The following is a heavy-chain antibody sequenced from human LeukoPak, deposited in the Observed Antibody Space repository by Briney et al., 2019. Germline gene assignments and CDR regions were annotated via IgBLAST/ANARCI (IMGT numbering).Heavy chain of an antibody. J-gene: IGHJ4*02. CDR1: GFTFSSHA. V-gene: IGHV3-23*01. CDR3: ARDYSGSEYFFDY. D-gene: IGHD1-26*01. Sequence: PGGSLRLSCAASGFTFSSHAMSWVRQAPGKGLEWVSAISGSGGSTYYADSVKGRFTISRDNAKNSLYLQMSSLRAEDTAIYYCARDYSGSEYFFDYWGQGSLVTVSS. CDR2: ISGSGGST.